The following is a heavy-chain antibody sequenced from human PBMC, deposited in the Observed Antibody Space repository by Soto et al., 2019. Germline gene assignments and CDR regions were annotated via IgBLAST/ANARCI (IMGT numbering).Heavy chain of an antibody. V-gene: IGHV3-23*01. CDR2: ISGSGGRT. D-gene: IGHD3-16*02. Sequence: EVQLLESGGGLVQPGGSLRLSCAASGFTFSSYAMSWVRQAPGKGLEWVSGISGSGGRTYYADSVKGRFTISRDNSKNTLYLQLTRLRAADTAVYYCAKDITFGAVIADYGMAVWGQGTTVTVSS. CDR3: AKDITFGAVIADYGMAV. CDR1: GFTFSSYA. J-gene: IGHJ6*02.